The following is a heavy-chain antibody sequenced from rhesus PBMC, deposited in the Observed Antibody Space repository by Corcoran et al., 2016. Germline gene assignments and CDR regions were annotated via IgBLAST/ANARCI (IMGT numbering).Heavy chain of an antibody. D-gene: IGHD6-13*01. CDR1: GFPFSSYG. J-gene: IGHJ6*01. CDR3: AKDLYSSWSGLDS. V-gene: IGHV3S5*01. CDR2: INSGGGTT. Sequence: EVQLVETGGGLVQPGGSLNLSCAASGFPFSSYGMSWVRQAPGKGLEWVSAINSGGGTTYDSATVKGRFTISRDNSKNTLSLQMNSLRAEDTAVYYCAKDLYSSWSGLDSWGQGVVVTVSS.